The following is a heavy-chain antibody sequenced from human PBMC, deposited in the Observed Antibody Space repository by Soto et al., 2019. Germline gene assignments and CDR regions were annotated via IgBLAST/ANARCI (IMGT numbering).Heavy chain of an antibody. CDR3: ARFPIGSKGDY. V-gene: IGHV4-59*13. D-gene: IGHD3-22*01. Sequence: QLLESGPGLVKPSETLSLTCTVSVGSISPYYWSWIRQPPGKGLEWIGYIYYTGSTNYNPSLKSRVTMSVDTSKNQFSLKLTSVTAADTAVYYCARFPIGSKGDYWGQGTLVTVSS. J-gene: IGHJ4*02. CDR1: VGSISPYY. CDR2: IYYTGST.